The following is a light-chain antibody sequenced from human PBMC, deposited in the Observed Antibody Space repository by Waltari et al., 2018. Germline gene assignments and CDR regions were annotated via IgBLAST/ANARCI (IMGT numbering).Light chain of an antibody. CDR1: QTVRSF. Sequence: SCRASQTVRSFLAWYQQKPGQAPRLLIFDASSRAPGIPAKFRGSGSGTDFTRTVSNLEPEDFAVYYCLQRSNWPYTFGQGTRVEIK. CDR2: DAS. CDR3: LQRSNWPYT. V-gene: IGKV3-11*01. J-gene: IGKJ2*01.